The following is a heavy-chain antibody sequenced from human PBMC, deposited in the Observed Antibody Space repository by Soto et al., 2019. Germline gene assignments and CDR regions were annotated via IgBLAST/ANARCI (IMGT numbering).Heavy chain of an antibody. CDR1: GGSISSSDYY. Sequence: QLQLQESGPGLVKPSETLSLTCTVSGGSISSSDYYWGWIRQPPGKGLEWIGNIYYSGSASYNPSLTSRFTISVDTSRNQVSLKLGSVAAAATAVYIRVSGYPWVGFDYWGQGTLVTVSS. V-gene: IGHV4-39*01. CDR2: IYYSGSA. D-gene: IGHD5-18*01. J-gene: IGHJ4*02. CDR3: VSGYPWVGFDY.